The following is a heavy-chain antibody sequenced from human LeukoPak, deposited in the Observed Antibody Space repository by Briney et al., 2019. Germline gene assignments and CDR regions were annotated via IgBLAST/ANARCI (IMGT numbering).Heavy chain of an antibody. CDR1: GGSISPYY. D-gene: IGHD5-18*01. CDR2: MHYSGSA. CDR3: ARGNGEYAYGYYFDY. J-gene: IGHJ4*02. V-gene: IGHV4-59*01. Sequence: PSETLSLTCTVSGGSISPYYWGWIRQPPGKGLEFIGFMHYSGSANYHPSLKSRVSISLDTSKNQFSLNLSSVTAADTAMYFCARGNGEYAYGYYFDYWGQGPLVTVSS.